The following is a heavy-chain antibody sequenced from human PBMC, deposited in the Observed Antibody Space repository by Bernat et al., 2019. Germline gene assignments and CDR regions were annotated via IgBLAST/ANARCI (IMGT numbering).Heavy chain of an antibody. CDR1: GFTFSSYS. CDR3: ARDCWGSTSCKGSDPFDY. Sequence: EVQLVESGGGLVKPGGSLRLSCAASGFTFSSYSMNWVRQAPGKGLEWVSSISSSSSYIDTADAVKGRLTISRDNTKNSLYLQMNSLRAEDTAVYYCARDCWGSTSCKGSDPFDYWGQGTLVTVSS. D-gene: IGHD2-2*01. J-gene: IGHJ4*02. V-gene: IGHV3-21*01. CDR2: ISSSSSYI.